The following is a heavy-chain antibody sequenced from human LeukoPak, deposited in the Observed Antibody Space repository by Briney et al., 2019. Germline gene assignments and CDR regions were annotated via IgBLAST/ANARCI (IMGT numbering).Heavy chain of an antibody. Sequence: GGSLRLSCAASGFTFRSYSMNWVRQAPGKGLEWVPYISSGSSTIYYADSVKGRFTISRDNAKNSLYLQMNSLRAEDTAIYYCARATWGLPSDDAFDIWGQGTMVTVSS. CDR1: GFTFRSYS. D-gene: IGHD1-26*01. J-gene: IGHJ3*02. CDR2: ISSGSSTI. CDR3: ARATWGLPSDDAFDI. V-gene: IGHV3-48*01.